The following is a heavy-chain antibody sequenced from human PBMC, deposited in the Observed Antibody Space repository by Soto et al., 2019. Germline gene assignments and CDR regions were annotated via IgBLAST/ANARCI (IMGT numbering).Heavy chain of an antibody. D-gene: IGHD2-2*01. V-gene: IGHV4-30-2*01. CDR3: ASYANTAFAI. CDR1: GGSISSGGYS. Sequence: SETLSLTCAVSGGSISSGGYSWSWIRQPPGKGLEWIGYIYHSGSTYYNPSLKSRVTTSVDRSKNQFSLKLSSVTAADTAVYYCASYANTAFAIWGQGTMVTVSS. J-gene: IGHJ3*02. CDR2: IYHSGST.